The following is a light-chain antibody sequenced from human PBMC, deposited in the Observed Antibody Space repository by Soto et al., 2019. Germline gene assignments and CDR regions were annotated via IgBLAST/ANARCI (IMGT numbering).Light chain of an antibody. V-gene: IGKV3-11*01. CDR2: DAS. Sequence: EIVLTKSPATLSLSPGETATLSCRASQSVSSSLAWYQQKPGQTPRLLIYDASNRATGIPARFSGSGSGTDFTHTVSSLEPEDFAVYYCQQRSSWPLTFGGGTKVEIK. CDR3: QQRSSWPLT. J-gene: IGKJ4*01. CDR1: QSVSSS.